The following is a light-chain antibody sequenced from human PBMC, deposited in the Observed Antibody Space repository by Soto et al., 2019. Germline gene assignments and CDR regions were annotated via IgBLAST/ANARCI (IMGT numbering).Light chain of an antibody. Sequence: QSALTHPPSASGSPGQSVTISCTGTKNDIGVYDFVSWYQHHPGKAPRLIIYEVVQRPSGVPDRFSGSKSGNTASLTVSGLQAADEADYFCKSYAGSNTYVFGSGTKVTGL. J-gene: IGLJ1*01. V-gene: IGLV2-8*01. CDR1: KNDIGVYDF. CDR2: EVV. CDR3: KSYAGSNTYV.